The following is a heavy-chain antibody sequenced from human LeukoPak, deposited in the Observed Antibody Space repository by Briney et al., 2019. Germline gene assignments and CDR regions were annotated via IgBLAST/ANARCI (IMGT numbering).Heavy chain of an antibody. CDR2: IYPGDSDT. CDR1: GYTFTNYW. V-gene: IGHV5-51*01. D-gene: IGHD3-10*01. Sequence: GESLKISCKASGYTFTNYWIGWVRQMPGKALQWMGIIYPGDSDTRYSPSFQGQVTISADKSISTAYLQWSSLKASDTAMYYCARQSYSYYGSGSYDNWFDPWGQGTLVTVSS. CDR3: ARQSYSYYGSGSYDNWFDP. J-gene: IGHJ5*02.